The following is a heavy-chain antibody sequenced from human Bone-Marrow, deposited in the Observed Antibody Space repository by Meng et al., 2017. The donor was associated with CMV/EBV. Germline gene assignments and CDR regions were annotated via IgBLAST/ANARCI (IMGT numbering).Heavy chain of an antibody. Sequence: ASVKVSCKASGEDFHKYLFTWVRQAPGQGLEWLGCISTYTGAASYGQTFQGRVTLSTDRATTTAYLELGSRRSDDTAMYYCARRTGVYYFTRRGLDGDFDSWGQGTLVTVSS. CDR3: ARRTGVYYFTRRGLDGDFDS. D-gene: IGHD2/OR15-2a*01. CDR2: ISTYTGAA. J-gene: IGHJ4*02. V-gene: IGHV1-18*04. CDR1: GEDFHKYL.